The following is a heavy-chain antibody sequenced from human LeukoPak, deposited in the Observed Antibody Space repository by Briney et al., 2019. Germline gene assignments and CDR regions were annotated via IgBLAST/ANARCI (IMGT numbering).Heavy chain of an antibody. CDR2: IVPIFGTA. V-gene: IGHV1-69*05. CDR3: AREGSRGGGQQLALDY. J-gene: IGHJ4*02. CDR1: GGTFSSYA. Sequence: SVKVSCKASGGTFSSYAISWVRQAPGQGLEWMGRIVPIFGTANYAQKFQGRVTITTDESTSTAYMELSSLRSEDTAVYYCAREGSRGGGQQLALDYWGQGTLVTVSS. D-gene: IGHD6-13*01.